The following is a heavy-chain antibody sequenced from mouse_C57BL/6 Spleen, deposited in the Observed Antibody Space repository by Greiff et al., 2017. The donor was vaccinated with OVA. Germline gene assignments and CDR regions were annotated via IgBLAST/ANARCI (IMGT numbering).Heavy chain of an antibody. CDR2: IDPSDSYT. J-gene: IGHJ2*01. Sequence: QVQLQQPGAELVMPGASVKLSCKASGYTFTSYWMHWVKQRPGQGLEWIGEIDPSDSYTNSNQKFKGKSTLTVDKSSSTAYMQLSSLTSEDSAVYFCARKGDDYDGYFDYWGQGTTLTVSS. CDR1: GYTFTSYW. V-gene: IGHV1-69*01. CDR3: ARKGDDYDGYFDY. D-gene: IGHD2-4*01.